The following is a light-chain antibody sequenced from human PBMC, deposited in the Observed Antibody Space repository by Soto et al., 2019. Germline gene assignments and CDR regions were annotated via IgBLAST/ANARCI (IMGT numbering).Light chain of an antibody. CDR3: QSYDNSLSALI. J-gene: IGLJ2*01. Sequence: QLVLTQPPSVSGAPGQRVTISCTGSSSDIGANYDVHWYQHLPGTAPKLLIYGNNNRPSGVPDRFSGSKSGTSASLAITGLQAEDEADYYCQSYDNSLSALIFGGGTKLTVL. V-gene: IGLV1-40*01. CDR1: SSDIGANYD. CDR2: GNN.